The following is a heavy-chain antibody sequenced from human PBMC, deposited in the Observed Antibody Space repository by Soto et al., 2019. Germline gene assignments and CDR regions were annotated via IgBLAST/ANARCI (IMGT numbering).Heavy chain of an antibody. CDR3: AKVGIAAAGTPFDY. CDR1: GGTFSSYA. CDR2: IIPIFGTA. J-gene: IGHJ4*02. D-gene: IGHD6-13*01. V-gene: IGHV1-69*13. Sequence: SVKVSCKASGGTFSSYAISWVRQAPGQGLEWMGGIIPIFGTANYAQKFQGRVTITADESTSTAYMELSSLRSEDTAVYYCAKVGIAAAGTPFDYWAREPWSPSPQ.